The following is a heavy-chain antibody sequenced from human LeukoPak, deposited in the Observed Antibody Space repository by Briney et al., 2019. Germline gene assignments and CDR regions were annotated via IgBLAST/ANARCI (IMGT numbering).Heavy chain of an antibody. CDR2: IKQDGSEK. V-gene: IGHV3-7*01. CDR3: ARLGATTAY. CDR1: GFTFSDYG. Sequence: PGGSLRLSCAASGFTFSDYGMDWVRQAPGKGLEWVANIKQDGSEKYYVDSVKGRFTISRDNAKNSLYLQMNSLRAEDTAVYYCARLGATTAYWGQGTLVTVSS. J-gene: IGHJ4*02. D-gene: IGHD1-26*01.